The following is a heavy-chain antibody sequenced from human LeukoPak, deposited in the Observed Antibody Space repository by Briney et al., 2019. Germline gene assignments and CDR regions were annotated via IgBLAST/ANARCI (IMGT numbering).Heavy chain of an antibody. V-gene: IGHV1-69*01. Sequence: SVKVSCKASGGTFSSYAISWVRQAPGQGLEWMGGIIPIFGTANYAQKFQGRVTITADESTSTAYMELSSLRSEDTAVYYCARGPTGWGFDFWSGYYPDWFDPWGQGTLVTVSS. CDR3: ARGPTGWGFDFWSGYYPDWFDP. D-gene: IGHD3-3*01. CDR2: IIPIFGTA. J-gene: IGHJ5*02. CDR1: GGTFSSYA.